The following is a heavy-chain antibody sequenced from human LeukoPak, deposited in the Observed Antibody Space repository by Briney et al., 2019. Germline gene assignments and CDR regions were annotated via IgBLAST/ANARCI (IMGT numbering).Heavy chain of an antibody. CDR3: AREIEGYHTRKTTARTFDH. J-gene: IGHJ4*02. V-gene: IGHV1-69*06. CDR2: IMPIFGTI. CDR1: GGTFSTFP. Sequence: ASVKVSCKASGGTFSTFPISWVRQAPGQGLEWMGRIMPIFGTIDYAPKFQGRVTITADKSTSTAYVDLSSLRSEDTAIYYCAREIEGYHTRKTTARTFDHWGQGTLVTVSP. D-gene: IGHD1-1*01.